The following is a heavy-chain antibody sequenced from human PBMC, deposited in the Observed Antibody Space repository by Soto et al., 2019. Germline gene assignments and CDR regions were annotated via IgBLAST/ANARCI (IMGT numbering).Heavy chain of an antibody. Sequence: SETLSLTCAVYGGSFSGYYWSWIRQPPGKGLEWIGEINHSGSTNYNPSLKSRVTISVDTSKNQFSLKLSSVTAADTAVYYCARSPRSYSFPEYFQHWGQGTLVTVSS. J-gene: IGHJ1*01. D-gene: IGHD2-21*01. CDR3: ARSPRSYSFPEYFQH. V-gene: IGHV4-34*01. CDR1: GGSFSGYY. CDR2: INHSGST.